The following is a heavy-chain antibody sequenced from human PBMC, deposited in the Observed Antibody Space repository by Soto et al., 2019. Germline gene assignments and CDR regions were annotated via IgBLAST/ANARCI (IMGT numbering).Heavy chain of an antibody. CDR2: IYPGDSDT. CDR1: GYSFTSYW. CDR3: ARGGLEYDILTGPFDY. Sequence: GESLKISCKGSGYSFTSYWIGWVCQMPGKGLEWMGIIYPGDSDTRYSPSFQGQVTISADKSISTAYLQWSSLKASDTAMYYCARGGLEYDILTGPFDYWGQGTLVTVSS. D-gene: IGHD3-9*01. V-gene: IGHV5-51*01. J-gene: IGHJ4*02.